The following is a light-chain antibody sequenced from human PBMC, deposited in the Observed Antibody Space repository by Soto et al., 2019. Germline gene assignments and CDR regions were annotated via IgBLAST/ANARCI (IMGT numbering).Light chain of an antibody. CDR2: GAS. J-gene: IGKJ1*01. CDR3: QQYFEWPPMT. V-gene: IGKV3-15*01. CDR1: ETVATN. Sequence: EVMLIQSPATLSMSPGERATLSCRASETVATNLAWYQQKSGQAPRLLISGASTRAAGISDRFRGGGSGTEFTLTITSLRSEDSGTYYCQQYFEWPPMTFGQGTKVDIK.